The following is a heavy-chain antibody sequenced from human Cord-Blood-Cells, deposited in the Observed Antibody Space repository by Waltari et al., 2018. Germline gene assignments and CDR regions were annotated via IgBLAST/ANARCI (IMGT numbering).Heavy chain of an antibody. CDR1: GGSISSYY. V-gene: IGHV4-59*01. J-gene: IGHJ3*02. Sequence: QVQLQESGPGLVKPSEPLSLTCTVSGGSISSYYWSWIRQPPGKGLEWIGYIYYSGSTNYNPSLKSRVTISVDTSKNQFSLKLSSVTAVDTAVYYCASSVTGDAFDIWGQGTMVTVSS. CDR2: IYYSGST. CDR3: ASSVTGDAFDI. D-gene: IGHD7-27*01.